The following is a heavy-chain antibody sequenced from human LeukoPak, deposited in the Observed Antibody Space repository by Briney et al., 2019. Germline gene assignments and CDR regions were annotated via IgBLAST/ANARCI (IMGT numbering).Heavy chain of an antibody. Sequence: AXVKVSCKASGYTFTGYYMHWVRQAPGQGVEWMGSITPNTGGTNYAQTFQGRVTMTRDTSISTAYMELSRLRSDDTAVYYCARDVVVVPAAPDYWGQGTLVTVSS. V-gene: IGHV1-2*02. CDR1: GYTFTGYY. D-gene: IGHD2-2*01. CDR3: ARDVVVVPAAPDY. CDR2: ITPNTGGT. J-gene: IGHJ4*02.